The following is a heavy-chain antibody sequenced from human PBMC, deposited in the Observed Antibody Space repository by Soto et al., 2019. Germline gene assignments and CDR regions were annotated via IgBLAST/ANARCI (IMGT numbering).Heavy chain of an antibody. D-gene: IGHD6-25*01. V-gene: IGHV3-21*01. CDR1: GFIFSSYA. CDR3: ASDLEAAVVSSSLEH. Sequence: PGGSLRLSCAGSGFIFSSYAMNWVRQAPGKGLEWVSSISRSSSYIYYADSVRGRFTISRDNAKNTLHLQMNSLRDEDTAVYYCASDLEAAVVSSSLEHWGLGTLVTVSS. CDR2: ISRSSSYI. J-gene: IGHJ4*02.